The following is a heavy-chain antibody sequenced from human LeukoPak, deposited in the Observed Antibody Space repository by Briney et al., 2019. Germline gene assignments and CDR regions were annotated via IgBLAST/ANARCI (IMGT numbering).Heavy chain of an antibody. CDR2: IKQDGSEK. Sequence: GGSLRLSCAVSGFSVSGYWMTWVRQAPGKGLEWVANIKQDGSEKNYVDSVKGRFTISRDNAENSLFLQMNSLRVEDTAVYYCAREWQGGIAAAGTRIEGDYWGQGTLVAVPS. CDR1: GFSVSGYW. V-gene: IGHV3-7*01. D-gene: IGHD6-13*01. J-gene: IGHJ4*02. CDR3: AREWQGGIAAAGTRIEGDY.